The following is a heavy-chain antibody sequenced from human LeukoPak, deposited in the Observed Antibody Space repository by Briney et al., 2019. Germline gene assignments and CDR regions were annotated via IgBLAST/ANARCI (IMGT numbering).Heavy chain of an antibody. CDR3: ARSPPYGYVDWYFDL. CDR2: IYHSGST. Sequence: PSETLSLTCTVSGYSISSGYYWGWIRQPPGKGLEWIGSIYHSGSTYYNPSLKSRVTISVDTSKNHFSLRLSSVTAADTAVYYCARSPPYGYVDWYFDLWGRGTLVTVSS. CDR1: GYSISSGYY. V-gene: IGHV4-38-2*02. D-gene: IGHD5-18*01. J-gene: IGHJ2*01.